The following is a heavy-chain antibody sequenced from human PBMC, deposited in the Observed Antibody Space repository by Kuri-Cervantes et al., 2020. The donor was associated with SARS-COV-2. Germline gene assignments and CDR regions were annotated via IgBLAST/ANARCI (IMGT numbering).Heavy chain of an antibody. D-gene: IGHD6-13*01. CDR1: GYTLTGYY. J-gene: IGHJ4*02. CDR3: ATDHIAAAGLFDY. V-gene: IGHV1-2*02. CDR2: INPNSGGT. Sequence: ASVKVSCKASGYTLTGYYMHWVRQAPGQGLEWMGWINPNSGGTNYAQKFQGRVTMTRDTSISTAYMELSRLRSDDTAVYYCATDHIAAAGLFDYWGQGTLVTVSS.